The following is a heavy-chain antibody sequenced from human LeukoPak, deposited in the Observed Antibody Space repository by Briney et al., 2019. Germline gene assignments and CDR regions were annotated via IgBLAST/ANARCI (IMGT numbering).Heavy chain of an antibody. Sequence: PSETLSLTCTVSAASISSYYWSWIRRPPGRGLEWIAYLSHSGSSDSNPSLTSRVTTLVDTSKNQFSLKLTSVTAADTAVYYCARARYANAWYAFDIWGHGTMVTVS. D-gene: IGHD2-2*01. J-gene: IGHJ3*02. CDR1: AASISSYY. CDR2: LSHSGSS. CDR3: ARARYANAWYAFDI. V-gene: IGHV4-59*01.